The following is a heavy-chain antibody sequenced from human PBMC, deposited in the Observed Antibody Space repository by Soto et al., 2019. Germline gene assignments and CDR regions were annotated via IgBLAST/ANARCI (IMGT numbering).Heavy chain of an antibody. Sequence: EVQLVESGGGSVQPGGSLRLSCAASGFTFSSYAMHWVRRPPGKGLEWVSSISGSGGTAYYADSVKGRFTISRDSRVNTLYLQMNSLRAEGTAVYSCAKGRRPKSNFEYWGQGTLVTVSP. V-gene: IGHV3-23*04. J-gene: IGHJ4*02. CDR3: AKGRRPKSNFEY. CDR2: ISGSGGTA. CDR1: GFTFSSYA.